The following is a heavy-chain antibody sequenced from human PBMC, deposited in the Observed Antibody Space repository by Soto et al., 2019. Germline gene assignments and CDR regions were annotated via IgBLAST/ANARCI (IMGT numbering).Heavy chain of an antibody. CDR3: AALPWRYRRGWSDASHS. CDR1: GFTFTSSA. J-gene: IGHJ3*02. V-gene: IGHV1-58*01. CDR2: IVVGSGNT. D-gene: IGHD6-19*01. Sequence: SVKGSWRAAGFTFTSSAGQWVRQARGDRLEWIGCIVVGSGNTNYAQKFQERVTITRDMSTSTAYMELSSLRSEDTAVYYCAALPWRYRRGWSDASHSSRQGTSGTVS.